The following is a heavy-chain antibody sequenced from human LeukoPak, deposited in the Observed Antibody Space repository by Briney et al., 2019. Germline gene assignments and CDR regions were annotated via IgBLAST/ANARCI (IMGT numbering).Heavy chain of an antibody. D-gene: IGHD2-2*02. J-gene: IGHJ3*02. V-gene: IGHV3-53*01. CDR2: IYSGGST. CDR3: AREGYCSSTSCYTLGDAFDI. CDR1: GFTVSSNY. Sequence: GASLRLSCAASGFTVSSNYMSWVRQAPGKGLEWVSVIYSGGSTYYADSVKGRFSISRDNSRNTLYLQMNSLRAEDTAVYYCAREGYCSSTSCYTLGDAFDIWGQGTMVTVSS.